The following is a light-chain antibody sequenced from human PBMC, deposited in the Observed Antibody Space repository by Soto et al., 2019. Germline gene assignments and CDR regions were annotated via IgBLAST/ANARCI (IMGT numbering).Light chain of an antibody. CDR1: YSDIGAYDS. CDR3: TSYTTATTDV. Sequence: QSALTQPASVSGSPGQSITVSCTGTYSDIGAYDSVSWYHHLPGRAPKLLIYGVDRRPSGISYRFSASKSGNTASLTISGLQAEDEADYYCTSYTTATTDVFGTGTKLTVL. CDR2: GVD. V-gene: IGLV2-14*01. J-gene: IGLJ1*01.